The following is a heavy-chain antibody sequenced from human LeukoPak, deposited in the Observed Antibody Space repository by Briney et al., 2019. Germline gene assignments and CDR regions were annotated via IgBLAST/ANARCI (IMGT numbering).Heavy chain of an antibody. Sequence: GGSLRLSCAASGFTFSNAWMSWVRQAPGKGLEWVAFIRYDGSNKYYADSVKGRFTISRGNSKNTLYLQMNSLRAEDTAVYYCAREEVVPAALEGMDVWGQGTTVTVSS. J-gene: IGHJ6*02. CDR2: IRYDGSNK. V-gene: IGHV3-30*02. CDR3: AREEVVPAALEGMDV. CDR1: GFTFSNAW. D-gene: IGHD2-2*01.